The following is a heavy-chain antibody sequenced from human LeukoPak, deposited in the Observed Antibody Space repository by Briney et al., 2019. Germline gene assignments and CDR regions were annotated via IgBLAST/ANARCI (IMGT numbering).Heavy chain of an antibody. CDR2: ISAYNGNT. J-gene: IGHJ4*02. CDR1: GYTFTSYG. D-gene: IGHD2-2*01. Sequence: GASVKVSCKASGYTFTSYGFRWVRQAPGQGLEWMGWISAYNGNTNYEQKLQGRVTMTTDTSTSTAYMELRSLRSDDTAVYYCARDLGCSSTSCYNIDHFDYWGQGTLSPSPQ. CDR3: ARDLGCSSTSCYNIDHFDY. V-gene: IGHV1-18*01.